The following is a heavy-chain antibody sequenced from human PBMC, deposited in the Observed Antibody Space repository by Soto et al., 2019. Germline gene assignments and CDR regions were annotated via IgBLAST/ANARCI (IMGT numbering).Heavy chain of an antibody. D-gene: IGHD3-22*01. CDR1: GGSISSGGYY. V-gene: IGHV4-31*03. Sequence: PSETLSLTCTVSGGSISSGGYYWSWIRQHPGKGLEWTGYIYYSGSTYYNPSLKSRVTISVDTSKNQFSLKLSSVTAADTVVYYCARDHYDSSGYDYWGQGTLVTVSS. CDR3: ARDHYDSSGYDY. J-gene: IGHJ4*02. CDR2: IYYSGST.